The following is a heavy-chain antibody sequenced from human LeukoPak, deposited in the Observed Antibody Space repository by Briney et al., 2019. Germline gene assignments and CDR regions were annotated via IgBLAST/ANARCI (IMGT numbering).Heavy chain of an antibody. J-gene: IGHJ5*02. D-gene: IGHD1-14*01. CDR2: ISGGGGST. Sequence: GGSLRLSCAASEFTFSNYAMNWVRQATGEGLECVSGISGGGGSTYYADSVKGRFTISRDNSKNTLYLQMDSLRAEDTALYYCAKGSGINHYHWIDPWGQGTLVTVSS. V-gene: IGHV3-23*01. CDR3: AKGSGINHYHWIDP. CDR1: EFTFSNYA.